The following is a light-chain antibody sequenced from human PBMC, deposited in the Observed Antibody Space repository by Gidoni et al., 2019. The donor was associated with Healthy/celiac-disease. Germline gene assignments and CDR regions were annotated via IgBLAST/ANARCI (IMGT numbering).Light chain of an antibody. V-gene: IGKV3-11*01. CDR1: QSVSSY. J-gene: IGKJ5*01. CDR2: DAS. CDR3: QQRSNWPPT. Sequence: EIVLTQSPGTLSLSPGERATLSCRDSQSVSSYLAWYQQKPGQAPRLLIYDASNRATGIPARFSGSGSGTDFTLTISSLEPEDFAVYYCQQRSNWPPTFGQGTRLEIK.